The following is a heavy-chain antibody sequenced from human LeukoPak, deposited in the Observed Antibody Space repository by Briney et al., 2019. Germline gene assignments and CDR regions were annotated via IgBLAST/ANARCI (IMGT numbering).Heavy chain of an antibody. J-gene: IGHJ2*01. Sequence: PGGSLRLSCAASGFTFSSYAMTWVRQAPGKGLEWVSGISGSGDSTYYADSVKGRFTISRDNSKNSLYLQMSSLRDEDTAVYYCATVAMEDWYFDLWGRGTLVTVSS. CDR1: GFTFSSYA. CDR3: ATVAMEDWYFDL. V-gene: IGHV3-23*01. D-gene: IGHD5-18*01. CDR2: ISGSGDST.